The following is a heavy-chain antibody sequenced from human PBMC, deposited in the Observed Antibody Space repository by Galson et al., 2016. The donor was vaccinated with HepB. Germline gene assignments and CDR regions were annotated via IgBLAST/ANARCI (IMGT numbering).Heavy chain of an antibody. D-gene: IGHD1/OR15-1a*01. CDR2: IYPGDSDT. Sequence: QSGAEVKKPGEPLNISCQGFGYSFTSYWIAWVRLTPGRGLEWLGVIYPGDSDTTYNPSFEGQVTVSADKSISTAYLHWSNLKPSDTGMYYGARRDEGPGRTRHFDPWGQGTLVTVSS. J-gene: IGHJ5*02. CDR3: ARRDEGPGRTRHFDP. CDR1: GYSFTSYW. V-gene: IGHV5-51*01.